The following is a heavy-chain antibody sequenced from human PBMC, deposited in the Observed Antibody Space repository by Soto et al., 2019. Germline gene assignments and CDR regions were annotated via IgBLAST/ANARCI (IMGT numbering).Heavy chain of an antibody. J-gene: IGHJ4*02. Sequence: PGGSLRLSCAASGFTFSSYSMNWVRQAPGKGLEWVSSISSSSSYIYYADSVKGRFTISRDNAKNSLYLQMNSLRAEDTAVYYCARERLVPAAMVSIFDYWGQGTLVTV. D-gene: IGHD2-2*01. CDR3: ARERLVPAAMVSIFDY. CDR2: ISSSSSYI. CDR1: GFTFSSYS. V-gene: IGHV3-21*01.